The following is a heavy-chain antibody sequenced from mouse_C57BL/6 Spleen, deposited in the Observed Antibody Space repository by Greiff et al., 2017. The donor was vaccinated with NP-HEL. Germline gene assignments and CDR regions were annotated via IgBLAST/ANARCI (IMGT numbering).Heavy chain of an antibody. D-gene: IGHD3-2*02. CDR1: GYTFTSYW. J-gene: IGHJ2*01. Sequence: QVQLQQPGAELVKPGASVKLSCKASGYTFTSYWMHWVKQRPGQGLEWIGMIHPNSGSTNYNEKFKSKATLTVDKSSSTAYMQLSSLTSEDSAVYYCARPAAQATFDYWGQGTTLTVSS. CDR3: ARPAAQATFDY. V-gene: IGHV1-64*01. CDR2: IHPNSGST.